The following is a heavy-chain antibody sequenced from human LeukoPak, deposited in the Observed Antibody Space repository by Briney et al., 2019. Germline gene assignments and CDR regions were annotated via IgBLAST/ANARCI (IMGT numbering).Heavy chain of an antibody. Sequence: GGSLRLSCAASGFTFSSYSMNWVRQAPGKGLEWVSHITASGTAMFYADSVKGRFTISRDNAKNSLYLQMNSLRDEDTAVYYCARRSGAAINYWGQGTLVTVSS. D-gene: IGHD5-18*01. CDR2: ITASGTAM. CDR1: GFTFSSYS. V-gene: IGHV3-48*02. CDR3: ARRSGAAINY. J-gene: IGHJ4*02.